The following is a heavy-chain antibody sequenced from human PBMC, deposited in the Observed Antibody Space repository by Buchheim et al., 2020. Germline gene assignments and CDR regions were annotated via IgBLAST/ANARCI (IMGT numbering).Heavy chain of an antibody. CDR2: ISVYHGNT. V-gene: IGHV1-18*01. Sequence: QVQLVQSGAEVKKPGSSVKVSCKASGGTFSSYTLSWVRQAPGQGLEWMGWISVYHGNTNYAQNFQGRVTLTTDTFTSTAYMELRSLTSDDTAVYYCARDRGQTSYYYTGMDVWGQGTT. CDR1: GGTFSSYT. J-gene: IGHJ6*02. CDR3: ARDRGQTSYYYTGMDV. D-gene: IGHD3/OR15-3a*01.